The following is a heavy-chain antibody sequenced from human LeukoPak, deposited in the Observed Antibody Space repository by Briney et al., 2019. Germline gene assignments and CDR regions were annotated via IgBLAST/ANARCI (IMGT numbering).Heavy chain of an antibody. CDR2: ISWDGGST. J-gene: IGHJ4*02. V-gene: IGHV3-43D*03. CDR3: AKGGGYSGYGSFFDY. Sequence: PGGSLRLSCAASGFTFDDYAMHWVRQAPGKGLEWVSLISWDGGSTYYADSVKGRFTIPRDNSKNSLYLQMNSLRAEDTALYYCAKGGGYSGYGSFFDYWGQGTLVTVSS. D-gene: IGHD5-12*01. CDR1: GFTFDDYA.